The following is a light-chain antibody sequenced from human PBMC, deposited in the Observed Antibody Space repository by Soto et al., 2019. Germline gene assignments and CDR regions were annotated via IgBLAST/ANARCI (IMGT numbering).Light chain of an antibody. CDR2: GAS. V-gene: IGKV3-20*01. CDR1: QSVSSTH. CDR3: QHFGSSLWT. J-gene: IGKJ1*01. Sequence: EIVLTQSPGTLSLSPGERATLSCRASQSVSSTHLAWYQQKPGQAPRLLIFGASSRATGIPGRFSGSGSGTDFTLTISRLEPEDFAVYYCQHFGSSLWTFGQGTKVEIK.